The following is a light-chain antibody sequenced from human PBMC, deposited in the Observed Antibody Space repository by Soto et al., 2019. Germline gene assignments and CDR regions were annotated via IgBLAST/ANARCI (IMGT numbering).Light chain of an antibody. CDR1: QSLLHSNGYNY. CDR2: LGS. CDR3: MQTLQTPLT. V-gene: IGKV2-28*01. Sequence: DIVMTQSPLSLPVTPGEPASISCRSSQSLLHSNGYNYLDWYLQKPGQSPQLLIYLGSNRASGVPDRFSGSGSGTDFTLEISRVEAADVGVYYCMQTLQTPLTFGGGTKVEI. J-gene: IGKJ4*01.